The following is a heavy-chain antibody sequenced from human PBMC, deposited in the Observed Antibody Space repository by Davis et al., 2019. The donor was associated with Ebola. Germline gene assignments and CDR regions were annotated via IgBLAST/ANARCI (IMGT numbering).Heavy chain of an antibody. CDR2: IIPLFRTT. CDR3: ARGSRELLLVLDY. Sequence: SVKVSCKASGGTFGNYAFNWVRQAPGQGLEWMGGIIPLFRTTDYAQNFQGRVTITADESTSTAYMELSSLRSEDTAVYYCARGSRELLLVLDYWGQGTLVTVSS. V-gene: IGHV1-69*13. D-gene: IGHD3-10*01. J-gene: IGHJ4*02. CDR1: GGTFGNYA.